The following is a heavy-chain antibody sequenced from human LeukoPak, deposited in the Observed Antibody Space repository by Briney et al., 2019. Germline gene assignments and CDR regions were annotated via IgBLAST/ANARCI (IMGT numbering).Heavy chain of an antibody. D-gene: IGHD5-24*01. V-gene: IGHV1-69*05. J-gene: IGHJ4*02. Sequence: SVKVSCKASGGTFSSYAISWVRQAPEQGLEWMGGIIPIFGTANYAQKFQGRVTITTDESTSTAYMELSSLRSEDTAVYYCARGGKMATIYYFDYWGQGTLVTVSS. CDR2: IIPIFGTA. CDR3: ARGGKMATIYYFDY. CDR1: GGTFSSYA.